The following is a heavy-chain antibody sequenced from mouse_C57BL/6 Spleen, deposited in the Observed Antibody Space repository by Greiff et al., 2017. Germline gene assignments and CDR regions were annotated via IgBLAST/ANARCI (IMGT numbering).Heavy chain of an antibody. CDR1: GYTFTSYW. J-gene: IGHJ2*01. CDR3: ARSYDGYCVGHFDY. V-gene: IGHV1-64*01. D-gene: IGHD2-3*01. CDR2: IHPNSGST. Sequence: QVQLQQPGAELVKPGASVKLSCKASGYTFTSYWLHWVKRRPGQGLEWIGMIHPNSGSTNYNEKFKSKATLTVDKSSSTAYMQLSSLTSEDSAVXYCARSYDGYCVGHFDYWGQGTTLTVSS.